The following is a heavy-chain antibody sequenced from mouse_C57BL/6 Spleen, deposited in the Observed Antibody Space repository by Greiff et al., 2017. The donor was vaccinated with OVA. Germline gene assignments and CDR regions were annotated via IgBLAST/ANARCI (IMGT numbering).Heavy chain of an antibody. CDR3: ARVLRRAMDY. CDR1: GYTFTSYW. J-gene: IGHJ4*01. Sequence: QVQLQQSGPELVKPGASVKLSCKASGYTFTSYWMHWVKQRPGQGLEWIGEIDPSDSYTNYNQKFKGKSTLTVDKSSSTAYMQLSSLTSEDSAVYYCARVLRRAMDYWGQGTSVTVSS. D-gene: IGHD2-12*01. CDR2: IDPSDSYT. V-gene: IGHV1-69*01.